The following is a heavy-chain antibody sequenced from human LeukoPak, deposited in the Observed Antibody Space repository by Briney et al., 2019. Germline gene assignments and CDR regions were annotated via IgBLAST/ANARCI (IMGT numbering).Heavy chain of an antibody. J-gene: IGHJ3*02. CDR1: GFSFSDYW. CDR3: AKDNGWLTAFDI. V-gene: IGHV3-74*03. Sequence: GGSLRLSCAASGFSFSDYWMHWVRQAPGKGLVWVSQVNNDGSSTTYADSVKGRFTISRDSARNTLYLQMNSLRAEDTAVYYCAKDNGWLTAFDIWGQGTMVTVSS. D-gene: IGHD6-19*01. CDR2: VNNDGSST.